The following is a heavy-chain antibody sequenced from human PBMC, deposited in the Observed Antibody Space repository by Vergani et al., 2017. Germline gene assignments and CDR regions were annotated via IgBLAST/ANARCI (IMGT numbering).Heavy chain of an antibody. Sequence: EVQLVESGGGLVQPGGSLRLSCAASGFTFSSYSMNWVRQAPGKGLEWVSYISSSSSTIYYADSVKGRFTISRDNAKNSLYLQMNSLRAEDTAVYYCARVGSRLLFDYWGQGTLVTVSS. CDR2: ISSSSSTI. CDR3: ARVGSRLLFDY. V-gene: IGHV3-48*01. CDR1: GFTFSSYS. D-gene: IGHD1-1*01. J-gene: IGHJ4*02.